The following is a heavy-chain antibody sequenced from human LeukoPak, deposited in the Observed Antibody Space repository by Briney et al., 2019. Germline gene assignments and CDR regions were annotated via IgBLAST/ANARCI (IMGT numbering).Heavy chain of an antibody. J-gene: IGHJ4*02. Sequence: GGSLRLSCAASGFTYSTYSINWVRQAPGKGLEWVSYISSASTIYYADSVKGRFTISRDNAKNSLYLQMNSLRAEDTAVYYCARDRAKVIATLMEWGQGTLVTVSS. V-gene: IGHV3-48*01. CDR3: ARDRAKVIATLME. CDR2: ISSASTI. CDR1: GFTYSTYS. D-gene: IGHD2-21*01.